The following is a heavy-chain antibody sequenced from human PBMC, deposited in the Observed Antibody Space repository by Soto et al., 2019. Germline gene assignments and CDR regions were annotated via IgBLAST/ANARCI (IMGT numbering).Heavy chain of an antibody. CDR2: ISSSSSGT. CDR1: GFTFSSYS. Sequence: HPGGSLRLSCAASGFTFSSYSMNWVRQAPGKGLEWVSGISSSSSGTYYAGSVKGRFTIARDNAKNTLYLQMNSLRAEDTAVYYCAKGVPSYHFYGMDVWGQGTTVTVSS. J-gene: IGHJ6*02. CDR3: AKGVPSYHFYGMDV. V-gene: IGHV3-23*01.